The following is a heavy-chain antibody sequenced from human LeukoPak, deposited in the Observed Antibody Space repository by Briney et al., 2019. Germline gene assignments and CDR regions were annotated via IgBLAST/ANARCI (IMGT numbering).Heavy chain of an antibody. CDR2: INPNTAGT. Sequence: ASVKVSCKASGYTFTGYYFHWVRQAPGQGLEWMGWINPNTAGTNYAQEFLCGVTLTWDTSISTAYMELTRLTSDDTAVYDCATSAGDYRAGHYYYMGVWGKGTSVTVSS. D-gene: IGHD4-11*01. J-gene: IGHJ6*03. CDR1: GYTFTGYY. CDR3: ATSAGDYRAGHYYYMGV. V-gene: IGHV1-2*02.